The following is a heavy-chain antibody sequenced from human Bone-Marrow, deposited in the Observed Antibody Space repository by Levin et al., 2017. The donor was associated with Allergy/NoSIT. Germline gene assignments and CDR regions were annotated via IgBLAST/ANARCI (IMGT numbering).Heavy chain of an antibody. CDR1: GFTVSNNY. V-gene: IGHV3-53*01. J-gene: IGHJ4*02. CDR3: ARPIYGAPFY. D-gene: IGHD3-16*01. Sequence: GESLKISCAVSGFTVSNNYMTWVRQAPGKGLGWVSSIYSHGGTDYADSVKGRFTISRDNSENTVYLQMNRLGVDDSAVYYCARPIYGAPFYWGQGTLVTVSS. CDR2: IYSHGGT.